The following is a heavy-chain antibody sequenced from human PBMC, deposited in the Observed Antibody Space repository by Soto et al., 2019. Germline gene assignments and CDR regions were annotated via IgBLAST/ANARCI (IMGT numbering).Heavy chain of an antibody. V-gene: IGHV3-23*01. Sequence: EVQLLESGGGLVQPGGSLRLSCAASGLTFSRHAMAWVRQAPGKGLEWLSSISESSSNTYYVDSVKGRFTISKDNSKNMLYLQMNSLRDEDTAVYYCAKKPNGFDSWGQGTLVTVSS. CDR2: ISESSSNT. CDR3: AKKPNGFDS. CDR1: GLTFSRHA. J-gene: IGHJ5*01.